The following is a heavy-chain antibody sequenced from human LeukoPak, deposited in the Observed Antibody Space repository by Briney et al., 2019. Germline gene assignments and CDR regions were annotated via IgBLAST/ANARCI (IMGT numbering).Heavy chain of an antibody. Sequence: PSETLSLTCTVSGGSISSGSYYWSWIRQPAGKGLEWIGRIYTSGSTNYNPSLKSRVTISVDPSKNQFSLKLSSVTAADTAVYYCAREGAYCSSTSCNWFDPWGQGTLVTVSS. CDR1: GGSISSGSYY. CDR3: AREGAYCSSTSCNWFDP. V-gene: IGHV4-61*02. D-gene: IGHD2-2*01. J-gene: IGHJ5*02. CDR2: IYTSGST.